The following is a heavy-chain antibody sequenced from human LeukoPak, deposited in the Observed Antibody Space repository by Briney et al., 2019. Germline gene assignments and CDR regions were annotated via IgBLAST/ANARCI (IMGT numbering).Heavy chain of an antibody. CDR2: IKQNGSEN. Sequence: PGGSLRLSCEGYGFTFRNYWMNWVRQAPGKRLEWVANIKQNGSENYYVDSVKGRFSISRDNAKNSLYLQMNSVRAEDTAVYYCAREGTLSGSGSWYYDSWGQGTLVTVSS. CDR3: AREGTLSGSGSWYYDS. V-gene: IGHV3-7*05. CDR1: GFTFRNYW. J-gene: IGHJ4*02. D-gene: IGHD3-10*01.